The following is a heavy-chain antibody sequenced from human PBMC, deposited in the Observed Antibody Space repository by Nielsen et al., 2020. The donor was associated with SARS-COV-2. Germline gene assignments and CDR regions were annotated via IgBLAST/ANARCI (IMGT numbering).Heavy chain of an antibody. Sequence: SETLSLTCTVSGGSISSYYWSWIRQPPGKGLEWIGYIYYSGSTNHNPSLKSRVTISVDTSKNQFSLKLSSVTAADTAVYYCASITMVRGVINDYWGQGTLVTVSS. V-gene: IGHV4-59*01. D-gene: IGHD3-10*01. J-gene: IGHJ4*02. CDR3: ASITMVRGVINDY. CDR2: IYYSGST. CDR1: GGSISSYY.